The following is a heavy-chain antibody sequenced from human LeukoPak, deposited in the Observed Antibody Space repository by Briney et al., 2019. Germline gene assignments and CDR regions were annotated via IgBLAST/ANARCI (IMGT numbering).Heavy chain of an antibody. J-gene: IGHJ5*02. CDR1: GFTVSSNY. V-gene: IGHV3-66*01. CDR3: ARVMTAITNWFDP. CDR2: IYRDGST. D-gene: IGHD2-21*02. Sequence: GGSLRLSCAASGFTVSSNYVSWVRQAPGKGLEWVSSIYRDGSTYYADSVKGRFTISRDNSKNTLNLQMNNLRVEDTAVYYCARVMTAITNWFDPWGQGTLVTVPS.